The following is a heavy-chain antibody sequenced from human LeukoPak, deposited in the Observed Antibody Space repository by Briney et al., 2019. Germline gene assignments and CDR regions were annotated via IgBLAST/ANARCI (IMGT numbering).Heavy chain of an antibody. D-gene: IGHD6-13*01. CDR1: GYSFTNYW. CDR2: IYPGDSDT. V-gene: IGHV5-51*01. J-gene: IGHJ4*02. Sequence: GESLKISCKGSGYSFTNYWIGWVRQMPGKGLEWMGIIYPGDSDTRYSPSFQGQVTISADKSISTAYLQWSSLRASDTAMYYCASVYSSTSWDYWGQGTLVTVSS. CDR3: ASVYSSTSWDY.